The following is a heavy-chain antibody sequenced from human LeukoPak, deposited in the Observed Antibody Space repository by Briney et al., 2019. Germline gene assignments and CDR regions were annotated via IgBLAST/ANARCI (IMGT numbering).Heavy chain of an antibody. V-gene: IGHV1-18*04. J-gene: IGHJ6*02. CDR3: ARDGVPAAMHYYYGMDV. CDR2: ISAYTGNT. Sequence: GASVKVSCKASGYTFTGYYMHWVRQAPGQGLEWMGWISAYTGNTNYAQKLQGRVTMTTDTSTSTAYMELRSLRSDDTAVYYCARDGVPAAMHYYYGMDVWGQGTTVTVSS. D-gene: IGHD2-2*01. CDR1: GYTFTGYY.